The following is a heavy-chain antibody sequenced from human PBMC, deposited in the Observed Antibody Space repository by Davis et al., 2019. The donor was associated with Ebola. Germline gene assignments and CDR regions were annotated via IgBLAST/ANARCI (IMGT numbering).Heavy chain of an antibody. CDR3: ARDPMVRGVIRAGWFDP. D-gene: IGHD3-10*01. Sequence: GGSLRLSCAASGFTFSSYTMSWVRQAPGKGLEWVANIKQDGSEKYSVDSVKGRFTISRDNAKNSLYLQMNSLRAEDTAVYYCARDPMVRGVIRAGWFDPWGQGTLVTVSS. CDR2: IKQDGSEK. J-gene: IGHJ5*02. CDR1: GFTFSSYT. V-gene: IGHV3-7*01.